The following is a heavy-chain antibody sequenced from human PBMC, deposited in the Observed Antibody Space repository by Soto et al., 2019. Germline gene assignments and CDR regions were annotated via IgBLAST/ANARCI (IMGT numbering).Heavy chain of an antibody. D-gene: IGHD1-20*01. CDR2: IIPIFGTA. CDR3: ERDNSKFRPNCFDT. Sequence: SVKVSCKASGGTFSSYAISWVRQAPGQGLEWMGGIIPIFGTANYAQKFQGRVTITADKSTSTAYMELSSLRSEDTAVYYCERDNSKFRPNCFDTWGQGTLVTVSS. CDR1: GGTFSSYA. J-gene: IGHJ5*02. V-gene: IGHV1-69*06.